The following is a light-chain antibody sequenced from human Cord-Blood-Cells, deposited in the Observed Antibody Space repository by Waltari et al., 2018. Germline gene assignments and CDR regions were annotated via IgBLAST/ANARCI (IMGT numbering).Light chain of an antibody. CDR3: QQYNSYLYT. CDR2: KAS. CDR1: QSISSW. Sequence: DIQMTQSPSTLSVSVGDRVTITCRASQSISSWLAWYQQKPGKAPKLLIYKASSLESGVPSRFSGSGSVTEFTLTISSLQPDDFATYYCQQYNSYLYTFGQGTKLEIK. V-gene: IGKV1-5*03. J-gene: IGKJ2*01.